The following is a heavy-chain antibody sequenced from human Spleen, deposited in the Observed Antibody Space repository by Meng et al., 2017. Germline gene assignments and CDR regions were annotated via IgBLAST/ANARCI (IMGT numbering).Heavy chain of an antibody. CDR2: ISNNGDT. Sequence: GESLKISCAASGFTFNFYWMNWVRQAPGKGLEWVATISNNGDTHYADSMMGRFIISRDNSKNTLYLQVSSLRAEDTAMYYCARDCCSEIGPIDYWGQGTLVTVSS. V-gene: IGHV3-23*01. D-gene: IGHD2-15*01. J-gene: IGHJ4*02. CDR3: ARDCCSEIGPIDY. CDR1: GFTFNFYW.